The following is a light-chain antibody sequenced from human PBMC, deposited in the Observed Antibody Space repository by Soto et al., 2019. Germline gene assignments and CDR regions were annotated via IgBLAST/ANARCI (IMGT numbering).Light chain of an antibody. CDR2: KAS. Sequence: QSALTQPASVSGSPGQSITISCTGTSSDVGGYNYVSWYQQHPGKAPKLMIYKASNRPSGVSNRFSGSKSGNTASLTISGLQAEDEADYYCSSYTSSSTLGVFGGGTKVTVL. V-gene: IGLV2-14*01. CDR1: SSDVGGYNY. J-gene: IGLJ2*01. CDR3: SSYTSSSTLGV.